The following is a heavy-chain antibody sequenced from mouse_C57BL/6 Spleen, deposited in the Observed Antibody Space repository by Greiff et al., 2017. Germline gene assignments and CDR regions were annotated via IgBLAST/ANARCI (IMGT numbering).Heavy chain of an antibody. CDR1: GYSITSGYY. Sequence: EVQLQQSGPGLVKPSQSLSLTCSVTGYSITSGYYWNWIRQFPGNKLEWMGYISYDGSNNYNPSLKNRISITRDTSKNQFFLKLNSVTAEDTATYYCARDRALYYFDYWGQGTTLTVSS. V-gene: IGHV3-6*01. J-gene: IGHJ2*01. CDR3: ARDRALYYFDY. D-gene: IGHD3-3*01. CDR2: ISYDGSN.